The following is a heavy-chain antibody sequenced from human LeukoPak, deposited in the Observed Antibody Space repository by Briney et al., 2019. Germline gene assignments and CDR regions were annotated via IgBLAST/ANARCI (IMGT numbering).Heavy chain of an antibody. Sequence: GGSLRLSCAASGFTFSSYTMHWIRQAPGKGLEWVSSISGSNSYIFYADSVKGRFTVSRDNAKDSLYLQMNSLRAEDAAVYYCARALTTLTYEGYWGQGTLVTVSS. CDR2: ISGSNSYI. CDR1: GFTFSSYT. CDR3: ARALTTLTYEGY. V-gene: IGHV3-21*01. D-gene: IGHD1-1*01. J-gene: IGHJ4*02.